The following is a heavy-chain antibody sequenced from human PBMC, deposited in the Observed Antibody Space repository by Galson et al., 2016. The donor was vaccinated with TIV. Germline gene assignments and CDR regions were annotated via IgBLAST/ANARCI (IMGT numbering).Heavy chain of an antibody. Sequence: SLRLSCAISGFTFSDYYMIWVRQAPGKGLQWVSYISSSGILINYADSVKGRFTVSRDNAKDSLFLQMNSLRVEDTAVYYCARGSLDRWGQGALVIVSS. J-gene: IGHJ5*02. CDR1: GFTFSDYY. CDR2: ISSSGILI. CDR3: ARGSLDR. V-gene: IGHV3-11*05.